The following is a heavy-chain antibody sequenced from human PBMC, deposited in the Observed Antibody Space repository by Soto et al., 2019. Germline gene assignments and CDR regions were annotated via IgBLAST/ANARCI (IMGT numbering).Heavy chain of an antibody. CDR3: ARDPIYYGSGSYYNGYYGMDV. CDR1: GGTFSSYA. CDR2: IIPIFGTA. D-gene: IGHD3-10*01. V-gene: IGHV1-69*13. Sequence: SVKVSCKASGGTFSSYAISWVRQAPGQGLEWMGGIIPIFGTANYAQKFQGRVTITADESTSTAYMELSSLRSEDTAVYYCARDPIYYGSGSYYNGYYGMDVWGQGTTVTVSS. J-gene: IGHJ6*02.